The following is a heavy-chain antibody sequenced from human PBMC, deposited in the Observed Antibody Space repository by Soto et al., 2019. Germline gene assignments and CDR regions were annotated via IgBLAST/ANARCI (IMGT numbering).Heavy chain of an antibody. D-gene: IGHD6-13*01. J-gene: IGHJ6*02. V-gene: IGHV3-9*01. CDR2: ISWNSGSI. CDR1: GFTFDDYA. CDR3: AKDRTAAAGQGAYYYGMDV. Sequence: EVQLVESGGGLVQPGRSLRLSCAASGFTFDDYAMHWVRQAPGKGLGWVSGISWNSGSIGYADSVKGRFTISRDNAKKSLYLQMNSLRAEDTALYYCAKDRTAAAGQGAYYYGMDVWGQGTTVTVSS.